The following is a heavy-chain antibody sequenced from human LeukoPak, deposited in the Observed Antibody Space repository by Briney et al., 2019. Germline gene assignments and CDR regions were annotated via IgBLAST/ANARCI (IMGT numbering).Heavy chain of an antibody. CDR3: ATPQPGRFFVDYFDY. Sequence: ASVKVSCNVSGYTLTELSIHWVRQAPGKGLEWMGGFDPEDGETIYAQKFQGRVTMTEDTSTDTAYMELNSLRSQYTAVFYCATPQPGRFFVDYFDYWGQGTLVTVST. CDR2: FDPEDGET. V-gene: IGHV1-24*01. J-gene: IGHJ4*02. D-gene: IGHD3-3*01. CDR1: GYTLTELS.